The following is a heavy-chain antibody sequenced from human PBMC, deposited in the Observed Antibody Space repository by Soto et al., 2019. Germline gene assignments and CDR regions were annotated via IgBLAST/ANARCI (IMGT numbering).Heavy chain of an antibody. CDR1: GGSISSSNW. V-gene: IGHV4-4*02. Sequence: SETLSLTCAVSGGSISSSNWWSWVRQPPGKGLEWIGEIYHSGSTNYNPSLKSRVTISVDKSKNQFSLKLSSVTAADTAVYYCAADVIAVAGQHDAFDIWGQGTMVTVSS. D-gene: IGHD6-19*01. J-gene: IGHJ3*02. CDR3: AADVIAVAGQHDAFDI. CDR2: IYHSGST.